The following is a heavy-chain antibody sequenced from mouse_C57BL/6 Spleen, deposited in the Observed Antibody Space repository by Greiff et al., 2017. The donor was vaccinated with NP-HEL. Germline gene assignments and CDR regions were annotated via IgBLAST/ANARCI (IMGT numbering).Heavy chain of an antibody. J-gene: IGHJ2*01. CDR3: ARDDYCSSYVYYFDY. V-gene: IGHV5-4*01. CDR2: ISDGGSYT. CDR1: GFTFSSYA. Sequence: EVKLVESGGGLVKPGGSLKLSCAASGFTFSSYAMSWVRQTPEKRLEWVATISDGGSYTYYPDNVKGRFTFSRDNAKNNLYLQMSHLKSEDTAVYYCARDDYCSSYVYYFDYWGQCTTLTVSS. D-gene: IGHD1-1*01.